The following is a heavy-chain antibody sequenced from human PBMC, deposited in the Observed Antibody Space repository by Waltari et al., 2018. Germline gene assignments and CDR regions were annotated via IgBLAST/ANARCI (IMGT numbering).Heavy chain of an antibody. Sequence: QLQLQESGPGLVKPSDTLSLTCIVSGDSVTNGHYYWSWIRQPPGKGLEWIGYIYDSGSADDPPSLKSRLTMSVDTSKNHFSLRLRSVTAADTAVYYCARWAGYCSRASCHLYFDYWGQGTLVTVSA. V-gene: IGHV4-61*03. CDR1: GDSVTNGHYY. J-gene: IGHJ4*02. CDR2: IYDSGSA. D-gene: IGHD2-2*01. CDR3: ARWAGYCSRASCHLYFDY.